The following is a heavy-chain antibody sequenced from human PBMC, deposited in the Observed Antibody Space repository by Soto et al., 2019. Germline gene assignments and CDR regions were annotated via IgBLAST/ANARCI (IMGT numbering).Heavy chain of an antibody. CDR3: ARNPRGQRWLQFAFDY. Sequence: QVQLVQSGAEVKKPGSSVKVSCKASGGTFSSYAISWVRQAPGQGLEWMGGIIPIFGTANYGQKFHGRVTITADESTRTAYMELSSLRSEDTAVYYCARNPRGQRWLQFAFDYWGQGTLVTVSS. J-gene: IGHJ4*02. D-gene: IGHD5-12*01. V-gene: IGHV1-69*01. CDR2: IIPIFGTA. CDR1: GGTFSSYA.